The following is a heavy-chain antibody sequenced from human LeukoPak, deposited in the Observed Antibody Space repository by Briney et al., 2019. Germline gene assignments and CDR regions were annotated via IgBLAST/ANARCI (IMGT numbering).Heavy chain of an antibody. D-gene: IGHD1-26*01. J-gene: IGHJ5*02. CDR1: GLTFSNYA. Sequence: PGGSLRLSCAVSGLTFSNYAMSWVRQAPGMGLEWVSLIGGDGVNTFYADSVKGRFTISRDNSKNMLFLQMNSLRAEDSAVYYCAKGMSGSSPYNWFDPWGQGTLVTVSS. CDR2: IGGDGVNT. CDR3: AKGMSGSSPYNWFDP. V-gene: IGHV3-23*01.